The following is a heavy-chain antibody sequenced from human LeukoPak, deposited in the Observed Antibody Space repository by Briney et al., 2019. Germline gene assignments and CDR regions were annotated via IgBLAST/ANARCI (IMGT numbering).Heavy chain of an antibody. Sequence: GASVKVSCKVSGYTLTGLSMHWVRQAPGKGLEWMGGFDPEDGETIYAQKFQGRVTMTEDTSTDTAYMELSSLRSEDTAVYYCATPKTTNDDAFDIWGQGTMVTVSS. CDR2: FDPEDGET. V-gene: IGHV1-24*01. J-gene: IGHJ3*02. D-gene: IGHD1-1*01. CDR1: GYTLTGLS. CDR3: ATPKTTNDDAFDI.